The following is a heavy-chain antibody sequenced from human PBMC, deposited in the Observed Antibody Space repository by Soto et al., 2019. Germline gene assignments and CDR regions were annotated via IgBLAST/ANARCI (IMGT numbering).Heavy chain of an antibody. V-gene: IGHV1-2*02. D-gene: IGHD3-16*01. J-gene: IGHJ6*02. Sequence: XAGKVSGKASGFRLTRYYFRLIRAEAGQGLEWLGWINANTGGRTYAQKFQGRVTLTWDTSINAAYMELSSLRPDDTAMYYCARERSQVLSDGMDVWGQGTSVTVSS. CDR2: INANTGGR. CDR1: GFRLTRYY. CDR3: ARERSQVLSDGMDV.